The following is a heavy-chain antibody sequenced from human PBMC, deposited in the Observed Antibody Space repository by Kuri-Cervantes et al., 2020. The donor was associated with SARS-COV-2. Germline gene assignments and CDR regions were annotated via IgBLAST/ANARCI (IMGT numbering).Heavy chain of an antibody. CDR1: GYTFTSYY. Sequence: SVKVSCKASGYTFTSYYMHWVRQAPGQGLEWMGIINPSGGSTSCAQKFQGRVTMTRDTSTSTVYMELSSLRSEDTAVYYCARGIWFAKLGGSDYYYQYMDVWGKGTTVTVSS. CDR2: INPSGGST. CDR3: ARGIWFAKLGGSDYYYQYMDV. D-gene: IGHD3-10*01. J-gene: IGHJ6*03. V-gene: IGHV1-46*01.